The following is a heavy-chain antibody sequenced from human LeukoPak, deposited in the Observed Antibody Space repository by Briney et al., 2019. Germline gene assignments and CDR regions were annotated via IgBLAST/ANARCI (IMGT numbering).Heavy chain of an antibody. CDR3: VRDRPHNWFDP. CDR1: GFTFTSHW. D-gene: IGHD6-6*01. CDR2: IDNYGSDT. J-gene: IGHJ5*02. V-gene: IGHV3-74*01. Sequence: GGSLRLSCAASGFTFTSHWMHWVRQAPGKGLVWVSRIDNYGSDTTYADSMRGRFTISRDNAKKTLYLQMNSLRVEDTAVYYCVRDRPHNWFDPWGQGTLVTVSS.